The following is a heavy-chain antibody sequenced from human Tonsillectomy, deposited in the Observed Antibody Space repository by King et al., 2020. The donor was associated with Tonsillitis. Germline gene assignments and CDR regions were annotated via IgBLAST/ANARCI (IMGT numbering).Heavy chain of an antibody. J-gene: IGHJ4*02. Sequence: VQLVESGSELKKPGAAVKISCKASGYIFSTYGMNWVRQAPGQGLQWMGWINTTTGQSTYAQGFTGRFIFSVDSVGTAFLQITSLQFEDTAVYYCARDPPSIWFGESDYWGQGTLVTVSS. D-gene: IGHD3-10*01. CDR3: ARDPPSIWFGESDY. CDR2: INTTTGQS. V-gene: IGHV7-4-1*02. CDR1: GYIFSTYG.